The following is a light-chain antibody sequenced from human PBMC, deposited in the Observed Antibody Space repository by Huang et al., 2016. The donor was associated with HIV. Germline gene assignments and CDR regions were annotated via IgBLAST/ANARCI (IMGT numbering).Light chain of an antibody. CDR1: ESISSNH. CDR2: GAS. CDR3: QQYGGSPRYT. V-gene: IGKV3-20*01. J-gene: IGKJ2*01. Sequence: EIVLTQSPGTLSLSPGERVTLSCRASESISSNHVAWYQHKSGQAPRLLIYGASTRATGIADRFSGSGSGTDFTLSISRLEPEDFAVYYCQQYGGSPRYTFGQGTKLEI.